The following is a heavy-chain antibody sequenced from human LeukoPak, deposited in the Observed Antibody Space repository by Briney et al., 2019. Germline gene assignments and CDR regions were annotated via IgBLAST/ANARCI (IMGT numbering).Heavy chain of an antibody. Sequence: ASVKVSCKASGYTFTGYYMHWVRQAPGQGLEWMGWINPNSGGTNYAQKFQGMVTMTRDTSISTAYMELSRLRSDDTAVYYCARFRRGGVVPAAFTDAFDIWGQGTMVTVSS. D-gene: IGHD2-2*01. V-gene: IGHV1-2*02. CDR3: ARFRRGGVVPAAFTDAFDI. CDR1: GYTFTGYY. J-gene: IGHJ3*02. CDR2: INPNSGGT.